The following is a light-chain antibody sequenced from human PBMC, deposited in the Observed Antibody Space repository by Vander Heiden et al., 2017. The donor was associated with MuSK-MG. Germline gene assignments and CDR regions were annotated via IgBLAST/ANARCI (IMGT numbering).Light chain of an antibody. V-gene: IGLV3-1*01. CDR2: QDS. J-gene: IGLJ1*01. CDR1: KLGDKY. CDR3: QAWDSSTVV. Sequence: SYELTQPPSVSVSPGQTASITCSGDKLGDKYACWYQQKPGQSPGLVIYQDSKRPSGIPERFSGSNSGTTATLTISGTQAVDEADYYCQAWDSSTVVFGTGTKVTVL.